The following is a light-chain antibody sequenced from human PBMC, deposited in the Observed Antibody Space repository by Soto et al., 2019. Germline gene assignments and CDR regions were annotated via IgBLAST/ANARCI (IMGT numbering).Light chain of an antibody. J-gene: IGKJ2*01. CDR2: GAS. CDR3: QQYGSSLSRT. CDR1: QSVSSSH. Sequence: EIVLTQSPGTLSFSPGERATLSCRASQSVSSSHLAWYQHKPGQAPRLLIYGASIRATGIPDRFSGSGSGTDFTLTISRLEPEDFAVYYCQQYGSSLSRTFGQATKLEIK. V-gene: IGKV3-20*01.